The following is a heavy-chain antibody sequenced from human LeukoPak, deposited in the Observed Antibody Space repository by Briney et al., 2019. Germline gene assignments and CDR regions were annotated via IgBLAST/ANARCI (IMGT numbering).Heavy chain of an antibody. V-gene: IGHV3-30*02. D-gene: IGHD3-10*01. CDR1: GFTFSSYG. CDR2: IRYDGSNK. Sequence: QPGGSLRLSCAASGFTFSSYGMHWVRQAPGKGLEWVAFIRYDGSNKYYADSVKGRFTISRDNSKNTLYLQMNSLKAEDTAVYYCAKAPDYYGSGSYYKTRYYYYYMDVWGKGTRSPSP. CDR3: AKAPDYYGSGSYYKTRYYYYYMDV. J-gene: IGHJ6*03.